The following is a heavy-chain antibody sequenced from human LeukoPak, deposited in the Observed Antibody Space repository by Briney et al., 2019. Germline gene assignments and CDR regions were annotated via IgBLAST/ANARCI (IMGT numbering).Heavy chain of an antibody. CDR1: GFIFRSYW. CDR3: ATHDVLTRYPSFDF. V-gene: IGHV3-7*01. CDR2: IQQDGSVQ. Sequence: GGSLRLSCAASGFIFRSYWMSWVRQAPGKGLEWVANIQQDGSVQYYVDSVKGRFTISRDNSKNSLYLQMNSLSDEDTAVYSCATHDVLTRYPSFDFWGRGTLVAVSS. D-gene: IGHD3-10*02. J-gene: IGHJ4*02.